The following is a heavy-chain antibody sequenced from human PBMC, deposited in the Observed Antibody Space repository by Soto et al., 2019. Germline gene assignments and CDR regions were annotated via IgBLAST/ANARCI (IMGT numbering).Heavy chain of an antibody. CDR1: GFTFSSYA. CDR2: ISGSGGST. J-gene: IGHJ4*02. Sequence: EVQLLESGGGLVQPGGSLRLSCAASGFTFSSYAMSWVRQAPGKGLEWVSAISGSGGSTYYADSVKGRFTISRDNSKNTLYLQMNSLRAEDTAVYYCAKDLGRQITMIVVVLKNWGQGTLVTVSS. CDR3: AKDLGRQITMIVVVLKN. V-gene: IGHV3-23*01. D-gene: IGHD3-22*01.